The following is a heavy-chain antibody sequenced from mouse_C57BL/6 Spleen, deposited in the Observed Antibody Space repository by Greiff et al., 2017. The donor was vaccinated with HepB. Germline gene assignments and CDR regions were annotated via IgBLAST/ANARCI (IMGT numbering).Heavy chain of an antibody. D-gene: IGHD3-2*02. CDR2: INPSNGGT. CDR1: GYTFTSYW. Sequence: VQLQQPGTELVKPGASVKLSCKASGYTFTSYWMHWVKQRPGQGLEWIGNINPSNGGTNYNEKFKSKATLTVDKSSSTAYMQLSSLTSEDSAVYYCARSGQLRLPLFDYWGQGTTLTVSS. J-gene: IGHJ2*01. CDR3: ARSGQLRLPLFDY. V-gene: IGHV1-53*01.